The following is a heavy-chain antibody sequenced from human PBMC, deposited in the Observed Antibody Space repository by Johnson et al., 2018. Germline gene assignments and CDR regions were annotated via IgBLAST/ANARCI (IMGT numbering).Heavy chain of an antibody. D-gene: IGHD3-10*01. V-gene: IGHV3-30-3*01. CDR3: AREGSDITMVRGAADAFDI. J-gene: IGHJ3*02. CDR2: ISYDGSNK. CDR1: GFTFSSYA. Sequence: VQLVESGGGVVQPGRSLRLSCAASGFTFSSYAMHWVRQAPGKGLEWVAVISYDGSNKYYADSVKGLFTISRDNSKNTLHLQMNSLRAEDTAVYYCAREGSDITMVRGAADAFDIWGQGTMVTVSS.